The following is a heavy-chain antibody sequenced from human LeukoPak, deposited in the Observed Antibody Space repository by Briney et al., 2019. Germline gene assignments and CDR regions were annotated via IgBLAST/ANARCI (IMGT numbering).Heavy chain of an antibody. Sequence: ASVKVSCKASGYTFTGYYMHWVRQAPGQGLEWMGWINPNSGGTNYAQKFQGRVTVTRDTSISTAYMELSRLRSDDTAVYYCARDFPIKYSGSYCDYWGQGTLVTVSS. CDR3: ARDFPIKYSGSYCDY. D-gene: IGHD1-26*01. CDR2: INPNSGGT. V-gene: IGHV1-2*02. CDR1: GYTFTGYY. J-gene: IGHJ4*02.